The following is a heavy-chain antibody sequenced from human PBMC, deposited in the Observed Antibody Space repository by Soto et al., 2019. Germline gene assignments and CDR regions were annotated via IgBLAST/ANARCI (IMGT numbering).Heavy chain of an antibody. D-gene: IGHD3-16*01. CDR3: ARATQYDYYFDY. Sequence: SVKVSCKASGGTFSSYAISWVRQAPGQGLEWMGGIIPIFGTANYAQKFQGRVTITADGSTSTAYMELSSLRSKDTAVYYCARATQYDYYFDYWGQGTLVTVSS. V-gene: IGHV1-69*13. CDR2: IIPIFGTA. J-gene: IGHJ4*02. CDR1: GGTFSSYA.